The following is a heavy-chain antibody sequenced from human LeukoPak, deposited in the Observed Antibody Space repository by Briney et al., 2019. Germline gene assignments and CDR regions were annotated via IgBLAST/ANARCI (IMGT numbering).Heavy chain of an antibody. D-gene: IGHD3-10*01. CDR3: ARDRRGYYGTFYMDV. CDR2: IRYDGSNK. V-gene: IGHV3-30*02. Sequence: GGSLRLSCAASGFTFSSYGMHWVRQAPGKGLEWVAFIRYDGSNKYYAHSVKGRFTISRDNAKNSLYLQMNSLRAEDTAVYYCARDRRGYYGTFYMDVWGKGTTVTISS. CDR1: GFTFSSYG. J-gene: IGHJ6*03.